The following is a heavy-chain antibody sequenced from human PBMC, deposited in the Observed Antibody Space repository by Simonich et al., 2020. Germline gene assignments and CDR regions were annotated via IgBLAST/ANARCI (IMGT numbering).Heavy chain of an antibody. CDR3: ARDRAARYYYYYYMDV. CDR1: GYTFTGYY. Sequence: QVQLVQSGAEVKKPGASVKVSCKASGYTFTGYYMHWVRQAPGQGVEWMGWINPNSGGNNYAQKFQGRVTMTRDTCISTAYMELSRLRSDDTAVYYCARDRAARYYYYYYMDVWGKGTTVTVSS. V-gene: IGHV1-2*02. D-gene: IGHD6-6*01. J-gene: IGHJ6*03. CDR2: INPNSGGN.